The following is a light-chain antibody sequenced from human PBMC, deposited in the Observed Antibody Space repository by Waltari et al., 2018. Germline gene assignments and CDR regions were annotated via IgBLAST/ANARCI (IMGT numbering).Light chain of an antibody. J-gene: IGLJ3*02. Sequence: QSVLTQPPSVSGAPGQRVPISCTGSSSNIGAGYDVHWYKQQPGTAPKLLTSRNSNRPSGVPDRFSGSKSGTSASLAITGLQAEDEADYYCQSHDSSLSAGVFGGGTKLTVL. V-gene: IGLV1-40*01. CDR1: SSNIGAGYD. CDR2: RNS. CDR3: QSHDSSLSAGV.